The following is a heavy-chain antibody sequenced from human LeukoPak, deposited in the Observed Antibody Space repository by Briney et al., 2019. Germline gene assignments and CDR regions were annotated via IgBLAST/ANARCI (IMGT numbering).Heavy chain of an antibody. V-gene: IGHV1-69*05. CDR1: RGTFSSYA. J-gene: IGHJ4*02. CDR2: IIPIFGTA. CDR3: ARASYDSSGYYLPFDY. Sequence: ASVKVSCKDSRGTFSSYAISWVRQAPGQGLEWMGRIIPIFGTANYAQKFQGRVTITTDESTSTAYMELSSLRSEDTAVYYCARASYDSSGYYLPFDYWGQGTLVTVSS. D-gene: IGHD3-22*01.